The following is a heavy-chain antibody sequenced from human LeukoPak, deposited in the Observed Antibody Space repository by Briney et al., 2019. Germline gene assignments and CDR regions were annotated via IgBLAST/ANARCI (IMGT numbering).Heavy chain of an antibody. Sequence: SETLSLTCTVSGGSISSYYWSWTRQPPGKGLEWIGYIYYSGSTNYNPSLKSRVTISVDTSKNQFSLKLSSVTAADTAVYYCARSSYSSSSYYFDYWGQGTLVTVSS. J-gene: IGHJ4*02. D-gene: IGHD6-13*01. CDR2: IYYSGST. CDR3: ARSSYSSSSYYFDY. V-gene: IGHV4-59*01. CDR1: GGSISSYY.